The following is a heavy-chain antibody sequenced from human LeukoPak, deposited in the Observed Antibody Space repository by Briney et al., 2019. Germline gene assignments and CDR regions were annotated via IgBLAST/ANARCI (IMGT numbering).Heavy chain of an antibody. Sequence: SETLSLTCTVSGGSISSHYWSWIRQPPGKGLEWIGYIYYSGSTNYNPSLKSRVTISVDTSKNQFSLKLSSVTAADTAVYYCAREGGGDFWSGFSGSYNWFDPWGQGTLVTVSS. CDR2: IYYSGST. CDR1: GGSISSHY. J-gene: IGHJ5*02. V-gene: IGHV4-59*11. CDR3: AREGGGDFWSGFSGSYNWFDP. D-gene: IGHD3-3*01.